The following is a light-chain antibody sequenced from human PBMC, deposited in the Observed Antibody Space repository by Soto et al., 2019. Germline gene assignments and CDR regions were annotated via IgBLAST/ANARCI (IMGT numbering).Light chain of an antibody. CDR1: QSVSSN. V-gene: IGKV3-11*01. CDR2: DAS. Sequence: EIVLTQSPGTLSLSPGERATLSCRASQSVSSNLAWYQQKPGQAPRLLIYDASNRATGIPARVSGSGSGTDFTLTISSLEPEDFAVYYCHQRQYWPPITFGQGTRLEI. CDR3: HQRQYWPPIT. J-gene: IGKJ5*01.